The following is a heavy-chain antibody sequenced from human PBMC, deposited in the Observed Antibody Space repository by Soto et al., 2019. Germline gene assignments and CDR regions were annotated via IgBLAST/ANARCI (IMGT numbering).Heavy chain of an antibody. J-gene: IGHJ6*03. CDR2: VIGSGGNT. D-gene: IGHD3-10*01. Sequence: PGGSLRLSCAASGFTFSSYAMSWVRQAPGKGLEWVSTVIGSGGNTYYADSVKGRFTISRDNSKDTLYLQMNSLRAEDTAVYYCAKGAGASYYYYMDVWGKGTTVTVSS. CDR3: AKGAGASYYYYMDV. V-gene: IGHV3-23*01. CDR1: GFTFSSYA.